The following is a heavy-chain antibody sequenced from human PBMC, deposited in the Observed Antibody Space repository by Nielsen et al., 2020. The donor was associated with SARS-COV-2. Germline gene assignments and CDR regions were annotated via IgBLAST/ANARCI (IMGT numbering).Heavy chain of an antibody. V-gene: IGHV4-39*01. CDR3: ARLSLNVDINYYYGMDV. J-gene: IGHJ6*02. D-gene: IGHD5-12*01. CDR1: GGSISSSSYY. Sequence: SETLSLTCTVSGGSISSSSYYWGWIRQPPGKGLEWIGSIYYSGSTYYNPSLKSRVTISVDTSKNQFSLKLSSVTAADTAVYYRARLSLNVDINYYYGMDVWGQGTTVTVSS. CDR2: IYYSGST.